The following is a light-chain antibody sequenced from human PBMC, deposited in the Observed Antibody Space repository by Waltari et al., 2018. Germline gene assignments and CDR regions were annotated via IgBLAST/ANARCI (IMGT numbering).Light chain of an antibody. CDR3: CTCTSSSSYV. Sequence: QSALTQPASVSGSPGQSITISCRGITKAVDGYTCVSWYQHHPGKAPKLIIYDVTNRPSGVTNRFSGSKSGNTASLSISGLRAEDETVYHCCTCTSSSSYVFGGGTKVTVL. CDR1: TKAVDGYTC. V-gene: IGLV2-14*03. CDR2: DVT. J-gene: IGLJ2*01.